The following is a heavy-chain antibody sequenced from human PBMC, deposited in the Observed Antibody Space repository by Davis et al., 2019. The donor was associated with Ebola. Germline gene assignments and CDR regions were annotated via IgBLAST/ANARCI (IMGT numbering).Heavy chain of an antibody. Sequence: GESLKISCAASGFTFSSYGMHWVRQAPGQRLEWMGWINAGNGNTKYSQKFQGRVTITRDTSASTAYMELSSLRSEDTAVYYCAREEGTIFGVVIPYYFDYWGQGTLVTVSS. CDR2: INAGNGNT. CDR1: GFTFSSYG. D-gene: IGHD3-3*01. V-gene: IGHV1-3*01. CDR3: AREEGTIFGVVIPYYFDY. J-gene: IGHJ4*02.